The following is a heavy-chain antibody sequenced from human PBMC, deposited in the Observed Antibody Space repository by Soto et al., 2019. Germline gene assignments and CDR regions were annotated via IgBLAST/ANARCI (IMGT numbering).Heavy chain of an antibody. J-gene: IGHJ4*02. CDR2: IFYRGST. Sequence: PSETLSHTCDVAGGSDRSVNAYWTWIRQPPGKGLEWIGYIFYRGSTSYNPSLRSRVSISMDTSKNQFSLTLSSVTAADTAVYYCARDNYGSGSYSPFDYWGPGTLVTVSS. D-gene: IGHD3-10*01. CDR1: GGSDRSVNAY. V-gene: IGHV4-30-4*01. CDR3: ARDNYGSGSYSPFDY.